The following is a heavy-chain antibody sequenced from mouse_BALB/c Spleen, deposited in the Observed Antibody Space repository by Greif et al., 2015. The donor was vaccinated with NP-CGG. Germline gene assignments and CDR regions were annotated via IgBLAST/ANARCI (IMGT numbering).Heavy chain of an antibody. J-gene: IGHJ2*01. CDR3: ARGPSITTGTYFDY. D-gene: IGHD1-2*01. Sequence: LVKTGASVKISCKASGYSFTGYYMHWVKQGHGKSLEWIGYISCYNGAXSYNQKIKGKATFTVDTSSSTAYMQFNSLTSEDSAVYYCARGPSITTGTYFDYWGQDTTLAVSS. CDR2: ISCYNGAX. V-gene: IGHV1S34*01. CDR1: GYSFTGYY.